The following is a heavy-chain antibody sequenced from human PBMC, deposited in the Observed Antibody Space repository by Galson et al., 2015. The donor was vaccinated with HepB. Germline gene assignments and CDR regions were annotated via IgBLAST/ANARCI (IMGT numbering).Heavy chain of an antibody. J-gene: IGHJ4*02. CDR1: GFSFSSYW. Sequence: SLRLSCAASGFSFSSYWMSWVRQAPGKGLEWVANIKEDGSAKNYVDSVKGRFSVSRDNAKNSLFLQMNSLRAEDTAVYYCVKERVTIGTKRVADYWGQGTLVTVSS. D-gene: IGHD1-1*01. CDR3: VKERVTIGTKRVADY. CDR2: IKEDGSAK. V-gene: IGHV3-7*03.